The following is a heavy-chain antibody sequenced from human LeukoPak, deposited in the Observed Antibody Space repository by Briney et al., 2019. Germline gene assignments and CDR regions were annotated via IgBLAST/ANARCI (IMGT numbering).Heavy chain of an antibody. CDR1: GFTVSSNY. J-gene: IGHJ4*02. CDR2: IYSGGST. Sequence: GGSLRLSCAASGFTVSSNYMSWVRQAPGKGLEWVSVIYSGGSTYYADSAKGRFTISRDNSKNTLYLQMNSLRAEDTAVYYCARHGGSGSYPPFDYWGQGTLVTVSS. CDR3: ARHGGSGSYPPFDY. D-gene: IGHD3-10*01. V-gene: IGHV3-66*04.